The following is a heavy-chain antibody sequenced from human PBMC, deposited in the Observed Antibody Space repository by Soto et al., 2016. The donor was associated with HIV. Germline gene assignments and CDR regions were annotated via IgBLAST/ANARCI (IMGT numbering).Heavy chain of an antibody. D-gene: IGHD3-3*02. V-gene: IGHV3-9*01. Sequence: EVQLVESGGRLVQPGRSLRLSCAASGFTFEDYAMHWVRQAPGKGLEWVSGIGWNSGSIAYADSVKGRFTISRDSAKNSLYLQMNSLRAEDTGVYYCTRDLSDWGQGTLLTVSS. CDR1: GFTFEDYA. J-gene: IGHJ4*02. CDR3: TRDLSD. CDR2: IGWNSGSI.